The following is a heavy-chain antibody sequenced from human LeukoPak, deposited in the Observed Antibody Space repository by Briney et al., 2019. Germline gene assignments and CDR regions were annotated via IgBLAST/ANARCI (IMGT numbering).Heavy chain of an antibody. CDR1: GFTFSSYG. CDR2: IWYDGSNK. Sequence: GGSLRLSCAASGFTFSSYGMHWVRQAPGKGLEWVAVIWYDGSNKYYADSVKGRFTISRDNSKNTLYLQMNSLRAEDTAVYYCARDGVGTPPFDYWGQGTLVTVSS. J-gene: IGHJ4*02. CDR3: ARDGVGTPPFDY. V-gene: IGHV3-30*19. D-gene: IGHD1-26*01.